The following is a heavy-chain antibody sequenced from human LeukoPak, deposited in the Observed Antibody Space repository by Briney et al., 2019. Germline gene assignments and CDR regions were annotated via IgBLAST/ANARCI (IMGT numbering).Heavy chain of an antibody. CDR1: GFNFNNYV. Sequence: PGGSLRLSCAASGFNFNNYVMSWVRQAPGKGLEWVSGISGSGASTYYADSVKGRFTISRDNPKNTLYLQMNRLRAEDTAVYYCAKWTIVIVISSGYYFDYWGQGALVTVSS. J-gene: IGHJ4*02. CDR3: AKWTIVIVISSGYYFDY. CDR2: ISGSGAST. D-gene: IGHD3-22*01. V-gene: IGHV3-23*01.